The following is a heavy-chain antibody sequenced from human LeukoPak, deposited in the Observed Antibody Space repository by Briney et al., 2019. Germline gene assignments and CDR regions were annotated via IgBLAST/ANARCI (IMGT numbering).Heavy chain of an antibody. D-gene: IGHD2-15*01. Sequence: GGSLRLSCAASGFTFSSYAMHWVRQAPGKGLEWVAVISYDGSNKYYADSVKGRFTISRDNSKNTLYLQMNSLRAEDTAVYYCARREDCSGGSCYGYFDLWGRGTLVTVSS. CDR1: GFTFSSYA. V-gene: IGHV3-30-3*01. J-gene: IGHJ2*01. CDR3: ARREDCSGGSCYGYFDL. CDR2: ISYDGSNK.